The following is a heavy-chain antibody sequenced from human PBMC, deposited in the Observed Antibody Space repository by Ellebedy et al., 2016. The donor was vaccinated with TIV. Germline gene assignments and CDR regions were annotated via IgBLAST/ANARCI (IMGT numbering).Heavy chain of an antibody. Sequence: GGSLRLSCAASGFSFRSYWMTWVRQAPGKGLEWLANINQDGSQKYYVDSVRGRFTISRDNAKNSVFLQMKSLRAEDTALYYCATDGSYGDYRSPTHAFEMWGQGTMVTVSS. D-gene: IGHD4-17*01. CDR1: GFSFRSYW. V-gene: IGHV3-7*01. J-gene: IGHJ3*02. CDR2: INQDGSQK. CDR3: ATDGSYGDYRSPTHAFEM.